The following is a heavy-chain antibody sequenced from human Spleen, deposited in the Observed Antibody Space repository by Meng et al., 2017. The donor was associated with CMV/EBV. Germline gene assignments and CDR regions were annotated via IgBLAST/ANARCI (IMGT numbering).Heavy chain of an antibody. Sequence: GGSLRLSCAASGFTFSSYAMSWVRQAPGKGLEWVSAISGSGGSTYYADSVKGRFTISRDNSKNTLYLQMNSLKTEDTAVYYCATIRDSGVYWGQGTLVTVSS. CDR1: GFTFSSYA. CDR3: ATIRDSGVY. D-gene: IGHD4-17*01. CDR2: ISGSGGST. V-gene: IGHV3-23*01. J-gene: IGHJ4*02.